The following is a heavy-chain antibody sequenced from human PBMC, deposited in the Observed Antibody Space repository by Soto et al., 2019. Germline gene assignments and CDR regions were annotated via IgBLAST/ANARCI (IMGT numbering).Heavy chain of an antibody. CDR1: GGTISHQA. CDR2: IIPISGTA. CDR3: ARGGYCSTTSCYTGEDY. V-gene: IGHV1-69*01. Sequence: QVQLVQSGAEVKKPGSSVKVSCKATGGTISHQAISWVRQAPGQGLEWMGGIIPISGTANYAQKFQGRVTITADESTNTAYMYLGSLRSEDTPVYCCARGGYCSTTSCYTGEDYWGQGTVVTVSS. D-gene: IGHD2-2*02. J-gene: IGHJ4*02.